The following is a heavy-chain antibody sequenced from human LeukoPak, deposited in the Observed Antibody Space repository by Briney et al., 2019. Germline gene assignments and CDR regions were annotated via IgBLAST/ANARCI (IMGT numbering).Heavy chain of an antibody. Sequence: ASVKVSCMASGYTFTTYYMHWVRQAPGQGLINPSGGSTIYAQKFQSRVTMTRDTSTSTIYMELSSLRSEDTAVYYCARDGRYCGSTSCGLNWFDPWGQGTLVTVSS. V-gene: IGHV1-46*01. CDR1: GYTFTTYY. CDR3: ARDGRYCGSTSCGLNWFDP. D-gene: IGHD2-2*01. CDR2: INPSGGST. J-gene: IGHJ5*02.